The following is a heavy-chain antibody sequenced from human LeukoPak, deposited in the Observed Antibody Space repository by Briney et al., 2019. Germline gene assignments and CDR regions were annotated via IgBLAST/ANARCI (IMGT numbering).Heavy chain of an antibody. J-gene: IGHJ5*02. CDR2: IYSGGGA. CDR3: ARVFPPNWFDP. V-gene: IGHV3-66*01. Sequence: GGSLRLSCAASGFTVSNNYMTWVRQAPGEGLEWVSIIYSGGGAYYADSVKGRFTISRDNSRNTLFLQMNSLRAEDTAMYYCARVFPPNWFDPWGQGTLVTVSS. CDR1: GFTVSNNY. D-gene: IGHD3-10*02.